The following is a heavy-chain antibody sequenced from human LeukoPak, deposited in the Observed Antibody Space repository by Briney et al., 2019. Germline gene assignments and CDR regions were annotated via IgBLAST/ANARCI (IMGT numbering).Heavy chain of an antibody. CDR2: IIPFLDTS. D-gene: IGHD5-12*01. Sequence: ASVKVSCKASGGTFSNYALSWVRQAPGQGLEWMGAIIPFLDTSNYPPKFQDRVTITTDESTRTAYMELSSLRSDDTAVYYCARAQAGNYDWPLDLWGQGTLVTVSS. CDR3: ARAQAGNYDWPLDL. J-gene: IGHJ5*02. CDR1: GGTFSNYA. V-gene: IGHV1-69*05.